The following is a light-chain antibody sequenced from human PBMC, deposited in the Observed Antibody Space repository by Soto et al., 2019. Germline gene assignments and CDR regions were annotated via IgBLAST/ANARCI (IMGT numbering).Light chain of an antibody. V-gene: IGLV2-8*01. CDR3: NSFAGATHVV. Sequence: QSALTQPPSASGSPGQSVTITCTGTSNDVGGYNYVSWYQQHPGKAPKLMIYEVNKRPSGVPDRFSGSKSGNTASLTVSGLQADAEADYYCNSFAGATHVVFGGGTKLTVL. CDR2: EVN. J-gene: IGLJ2*01. CDR1: SNDVGGYNY.